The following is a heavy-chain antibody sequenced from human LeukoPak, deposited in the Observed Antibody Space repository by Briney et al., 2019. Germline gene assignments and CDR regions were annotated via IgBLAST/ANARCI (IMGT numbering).Heavy chain of an antibody. Sequence: GGSLRLSCAASGFTFSSYWVSWVRQAPGKGLEWVANIKQDGSEKYYVDSVKGRFTISRDNAKNSLYLQMNSLRAEDTAVYYCASRPGYYDSSGYHFDYWGRGTLVTVSS. CDR2: IKQDGSEK. D-gene: IGHD3-22*01. V-gene: IGHV3-7*01. CDR3: ASRPGYYDSSGYHFDY. J-gene: IGHJ4*02. CDR1: GFTFSSYW.